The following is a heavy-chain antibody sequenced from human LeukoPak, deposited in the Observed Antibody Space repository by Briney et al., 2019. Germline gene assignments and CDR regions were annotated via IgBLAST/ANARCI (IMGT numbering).Heavy chain of an antibody. CDR2: FDPEDGET. D-gene: IGHD6-19*01. V-gene: IGHV1-24*01. CDR1: GYTLTELS. J-gene: IGHJ5*02. Sequence: ASVKVSCKVSGYTLTELSMHWVRQAPGKGLEWMGGFDPEDGETIYAQKFQGRVTMTEDTSTDTAYMELSSLRSEDTAVYYCARGYSSGGWFDPWGQGTLVTVSS. CDR3: ARGYSSGGWFDP.